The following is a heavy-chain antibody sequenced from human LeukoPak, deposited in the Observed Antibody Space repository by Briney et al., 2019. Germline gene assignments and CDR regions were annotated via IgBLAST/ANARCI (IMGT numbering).Heavy chain of an antibody. D-gene: IGHD2-2*01. CDR3: AREDCSSTSCYLFGFFHWFDP. V-gene: IGHV4-4*07. CDR1: GGSISSYY. CDR2: IYTSGST. Sequence: SETLSLTCTVSGGSISSYYWSWIRQPAGKGLEWIGRIYTSGSTNYNPSLKSRVTMSVDTSKNQFSLKLSSVTAADTAVYYCAREDCSSTSCYLFGFFHWFDPWGQGTLVTVSS. J-gene: IGHJ5*02.